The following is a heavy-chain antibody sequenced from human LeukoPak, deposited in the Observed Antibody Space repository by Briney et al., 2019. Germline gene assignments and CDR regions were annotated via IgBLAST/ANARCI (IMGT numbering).Heavy chain of an antibody. CDR2: AYYNGRA. D-gene: IGHD5/OR15-5a*01. CDR1: GRSITSNH. J-gene: IGHJ6*02. Sequence: PSETLSLTCTVSGRSITSNHWSWLPQPPGKGLEGIGYAYYNGRANYNPSLTSRVTISVDTSKNQCSLNLSSVTAADTGVYYCAREVSPSDHYYYYGVDVWGRGTTVTVPS. V-gene: IGHV4-59*01. CDR3: AREVSPSDHYYYYGVDV.